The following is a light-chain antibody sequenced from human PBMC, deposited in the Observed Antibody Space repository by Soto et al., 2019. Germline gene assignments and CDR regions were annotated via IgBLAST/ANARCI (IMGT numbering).Light chain of an antibody. Sequence: QSALTQPPSASGSPGQSVTISCTGTSSDVGNYDYVSWYQQYPGKAPKLIIYEVIRRPSEVPDRFSGSKSGNTASLTVSGLRPEDEADYYCSSYADRNYVFGTGTKLTVL. J-gene: IGLJ1*01. CDR1: SSDVGNYDY. CDR2: EVI. V-gene: IGLV2-8*01. CDR3: SSYADRNYV.